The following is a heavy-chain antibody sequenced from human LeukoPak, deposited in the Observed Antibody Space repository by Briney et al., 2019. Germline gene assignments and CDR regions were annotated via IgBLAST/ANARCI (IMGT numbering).Heavy chain of an antibody. CDR2: SRNKANSYTT. CDR3: AKDRYGDVQGTSSVAGY. J-gene: IGHJ4*02. Sequence: GGSLRLSCAGSGFTFSDYYMVWVRQAPGKGLEWVGRSRNKANSYTTEYAASVKGRFTISRDDSKNSVFLQMSSLKTEDTAVYFCAKDRYGDVQGTSSVAGYWGQGTLVTVS. V-gene: IGHV3-72*01. CDR1: GFTFSDYY. D-gene: IGHD4-17*01.